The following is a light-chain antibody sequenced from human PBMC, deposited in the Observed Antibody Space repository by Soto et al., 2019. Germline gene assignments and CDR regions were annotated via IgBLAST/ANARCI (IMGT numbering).Light chain of an antibody. CDR1: SSDVGGYNY. Sequence: QPVLTQPASVSGSPGQSITISCTGTSSDVGGYNYVSWYQQHPGKAPKLLICDVSNRPSGVSNRFSGSKSGNTASLTISGLQAEDEADYYCSSYTTSSTYVFATGTKLTVL. CDR2: DVS. J-gene: IGLJ1*01. V-gene: IGLV2-14*01. CDR3: SSYTTSSTYV.